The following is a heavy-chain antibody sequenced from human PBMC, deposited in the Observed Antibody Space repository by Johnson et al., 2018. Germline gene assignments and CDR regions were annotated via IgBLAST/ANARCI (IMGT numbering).Heavy chain of an antibody. Sequence: QVQLVQSGAEVKKPGSSVKVSCKASGGTFSSYTISWVRQAPGQGLEWMGRIIPILGIANYAQKFQGRVTITADKSTSTAYMELSSLRSEDTAVYYCARGPNDAGAGDAFDIWGQGTMVTVSS. CDR3: ARGPNDAGAGDAFDI. V-gene: IGHV1-69*04. D-gene: IGHD1-1*01. CDR2: IIPILGIA. J-gene: IGHJ3*02. CDR1: GGTFSSYT.